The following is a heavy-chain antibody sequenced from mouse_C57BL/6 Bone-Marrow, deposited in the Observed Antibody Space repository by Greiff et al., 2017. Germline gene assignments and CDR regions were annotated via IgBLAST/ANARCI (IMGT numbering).Heavy chain of an antibody. CDR2: IDPENGDT. V-gene: IGHV14-4*01. CDR3: TQAYYSNYPY. CDR1: GFNIKDDY. D-gene: IGHD2-5*01. J-gene: IGHJ4*01. Sequence: VQLQQSGAELVRPGASVKLSCTASGFNIKDDYMHWVKQRPEQGLEWIGWIDPENGDTEYASKFQGKATITADTSSNTAYLQRSSLTSEDTAVYYCTQAYYSNYPYWGQGTSVTVSS.